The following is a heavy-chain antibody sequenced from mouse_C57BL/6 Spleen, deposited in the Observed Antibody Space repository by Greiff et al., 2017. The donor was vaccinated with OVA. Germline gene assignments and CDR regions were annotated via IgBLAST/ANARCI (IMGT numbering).Heavy chain of an antibody. V-gene: IGHV1-82*01. J-gene: IGHJ4*01. CDR3: DFYDYDDLYYAMDY. Sequence: QVQLQQSGPELVKPGASVKISCKASGYAFSSSWMNWVKQRPGKGLEWIGRIYPGDGDTNYNGKFKGKATLTADNSSSTASMQLSSLTSEDSAVYFCDFYDYDDLYYAMDYWGQGTSVTVSS. CDR2: IYPGDGDT. D-gene: IGHD2-4*01. CDR1: GYAFSSSW.